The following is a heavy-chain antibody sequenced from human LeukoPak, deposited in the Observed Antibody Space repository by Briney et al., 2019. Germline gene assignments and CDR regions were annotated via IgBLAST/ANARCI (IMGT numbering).Heavy chain of an antibody. CDR1: GFTFSTYT. D-gene: IGHD1-1*01. CDR3: ARDVYKSFDY. V-gene: IGHV3-21*01. J-gene: IGHJ4*02. CDR2: ISSSSSYI. Sequence: PGGSLRLSCAASGFTFSTYTMNWVRQAPGKGLEWVSSISSSSSYIYYADSVKGRFTISRDNAKNSLYLQMNSLRAEDTAIYYCARDVYKSFDYWGQGTLVTVSS.